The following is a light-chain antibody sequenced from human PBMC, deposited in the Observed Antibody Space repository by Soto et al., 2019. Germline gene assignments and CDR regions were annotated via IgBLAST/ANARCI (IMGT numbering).Light chain of an antibody. CDR1: SSNIGSNT. V-gene: IGLV1-44*01. CDR2: STN. CDR3: AAWDGSLNVVL. J-gene: IGLJ2*01. Sequence: QSVLTSPPSASGTPGQRFSISRNGISSNIGSNTVNWYHQLPGSAPKLLMYSTNQRPSGVPDRFSGSKSGTSASLAISGLQSEDEADYYCAAWDGSLNVVLFGGGTKVTVL.